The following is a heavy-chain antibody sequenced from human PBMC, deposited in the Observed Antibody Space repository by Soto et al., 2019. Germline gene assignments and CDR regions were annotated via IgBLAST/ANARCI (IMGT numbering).Heavy chain of an antibody. D-gene: IGHD3-22*01. J-gene: IGHJ6*02. CDR3: ARDSNFSPRYYYDSSGYFGPLQYYYYYGMDV. CDR1: GGTFSSYA. Sequence: SVKVSCKASGGTFSSYAISWVRQAPGQGLGWMGGIIPIFGTANYAQKFQGRVTITADESTSTAHMELSSLRSDDTAVYYCARDSNFSPRYYYDSSGYFGPLQYYYYYGMDVWGQGTTVTVSS. CDR2: IIPIFGTA. V-gene: IGHV1-69*13.